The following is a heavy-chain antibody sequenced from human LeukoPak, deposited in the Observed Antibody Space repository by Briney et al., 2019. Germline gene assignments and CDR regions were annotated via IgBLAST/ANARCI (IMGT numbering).Heavy chain of an antibody. D-gene: IGHD4-17*01. CDR1: GFTVSSNY. J-gene: IGHJ3*02. CDR2: IYSGGRT. CDR3: ARDTLEYGDSPDAFDI. V-gene: IGHV3-53*01. Sequence: GGSLRLSCAASGFTVSSNYMSWVRQAPGKGLEWVSVIYSGGRTYYADSVKGRFTISRDNSKNTVYLQMNSLRDEDTAVYYCARDTLEYGDSPDAFDIWGQGTMVTVSS.